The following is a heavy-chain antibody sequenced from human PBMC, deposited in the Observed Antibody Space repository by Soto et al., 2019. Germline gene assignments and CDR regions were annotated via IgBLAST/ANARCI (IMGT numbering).Heavy chain of an antibody. CDR1: GDSVSSASYY. V-gene: IGHV4-61*01. CDR3: ACAAATSGIFGVANPNWFEP. Sequence: QVHLQESGPGLVKPSETLFLTCSVAGDSVSSASYYWNWIRQPPGQGLEWIGHVYSSGTTNYNPALKARFSISVDPSKNHVALMLDPMTAADTAVYYCACAAATSGIFGVANPNWFEPWGQETVVTVPS. D-gene: IGHD3-3*01. J-gene: IGHJ5*02. CDR2: VYSSGTT.